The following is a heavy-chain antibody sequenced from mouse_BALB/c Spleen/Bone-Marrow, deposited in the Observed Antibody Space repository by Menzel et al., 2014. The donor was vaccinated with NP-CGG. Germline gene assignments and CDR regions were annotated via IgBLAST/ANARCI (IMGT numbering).Heavy chain of an antibody. J-gene: IGHJ4*01. CDR3: ARSYDGYPYAMNY. Sequence: EVQLQQSGPELMKPGASVKISSKASGYLFTSYYMHWVKQSHGESLEWIGYFDPFNGGTSYNQKFKGKATLTVDKSSSTAYMHLSSLTSEDSAVYFCARSYDGYPYAMNYWGQGTSVTVSS. V-gene: IGHV1-28*01. CDR2: FDPFNGGT. D-gene: IGHD2-3*01. CDR1: GYLFTSYY.